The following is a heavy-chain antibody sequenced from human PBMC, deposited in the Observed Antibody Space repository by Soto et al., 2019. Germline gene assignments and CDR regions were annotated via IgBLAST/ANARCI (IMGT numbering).Heavy chain of an antibody. J-gene: IGHJ3*02. D-gene: IGHD3-10*01. CDR2: IYPGDSDT. Sequence: SGYTYTNYWIGWVRQMPGKGLEWMGIIYPGDSDTRYSPSFQGQVTFSADKSISTAYLQWNSLKASDTAMYYCARQNYYGAFDIWGQGTMVTVSS. V-gene: IGHV5-51*01. CDR1: GYTYTNYW. CDR3: ARQNYYGAFDI.